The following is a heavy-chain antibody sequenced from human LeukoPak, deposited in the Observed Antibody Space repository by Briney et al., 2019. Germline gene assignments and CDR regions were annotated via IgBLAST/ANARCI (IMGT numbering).Heavy chain of an antibody. CDR2: ISGSGGRT. CDR3: AKEYSSGYHLKNFDY. J-gene: IGHJ4*02. D-gene: IGHD3-22*01. CDR1: GFTFSSYA. Sequence: GGSLRLSCAASGFTFSSYAMSWVRQAPGKGLEWVSAISGSGGRTYYADSVKGRFTISRDNPKNTLFLQMNSLRAEDTAVYFCAKEYSSGYHLKNFDYWGQGTLVTVSS. V-gene: IGHV3-23*01.